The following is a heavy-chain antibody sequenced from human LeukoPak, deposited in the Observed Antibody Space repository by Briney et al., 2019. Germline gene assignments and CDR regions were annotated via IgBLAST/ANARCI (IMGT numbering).Heavy chain of an antibody. CDR2: ISGSGGST. CDR3: AKDLSDSSRVPGDY. V-gene: IGHV3-23*01. Sequence: GGSLRLSCAASGFTFNTYAMSWVRQAPGKGLEWVSSISGSGGSTFYADSVKGRFTISRDNSKNTLYPQMNSLRAEDTAVYYCAKDLSDSSRVPGDYWSQGTLVTVSS. J-gene: IGHJ4*02. D-gene: IGHD6-13*01. CDR1: GFTFNTYA.